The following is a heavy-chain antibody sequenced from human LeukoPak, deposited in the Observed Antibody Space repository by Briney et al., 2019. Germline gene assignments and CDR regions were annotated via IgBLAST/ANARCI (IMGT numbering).Heavy chain of an antibody. J-gene: IGHJ4*02. V-gene: IGHV4-39*01. CDR2: IYYSGST. CDR1: GGSISSSSYY. CDR3: ARRTRTIVATTFDY. D-gene: IGHD5-12*01. Sequence: SETLSLTCTVSGGSISSSSYYWGWIRQPPGKGLEWIGSIYYSGSTYYNPSLKSRVTISVDTSKNQFSLKLSSVTAADTAVYYCARRTRTIVATTFDYWGQGILVTVSS.